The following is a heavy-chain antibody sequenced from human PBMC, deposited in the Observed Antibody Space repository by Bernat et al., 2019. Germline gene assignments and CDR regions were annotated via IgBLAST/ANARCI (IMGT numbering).Heavy chain of an antibody. V-gene: IGHV3-7*01. J-gene: IGHJ4*02. D-gene: IGHD2-21*02. CDR3: AGGPRSCGGDCYLYFDY. CDR2: IKEDGSEK. Sequence: EVQLVESGGGLVQPGGSLRLSCAASGFTFSSYWMSWVRQAPGKGLGWVANIKEDGSEKWFVDSVKGRFTVSGDNAKNSLYLQMNSLRAEDTAVCYCAGGPRSCGGDCYLYFDYWGQGSLVTVSS. CDR1: GFTFSSYW.